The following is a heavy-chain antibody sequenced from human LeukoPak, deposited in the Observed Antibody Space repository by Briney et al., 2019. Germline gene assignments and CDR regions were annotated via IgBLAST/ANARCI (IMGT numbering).Heavy chain of an antibody. Sequence: SETLSLTCTVSGGSISSYYWSWLRQPPGKGLEWIGYIYYSGSTNYNPSLKSRVTISVDTSKNQFSLKLSSVTAADTAVYYCARTGIAARFLDYWGQGTLVTVSS. V-gene: IGHV4-59*01. CDR1: GGSISSYY. CDR2: IYYSGST. D-gene: IGHD6-6*01. CDR3: ARTGIAARFLDY. J-gene: IGHJ4*02.